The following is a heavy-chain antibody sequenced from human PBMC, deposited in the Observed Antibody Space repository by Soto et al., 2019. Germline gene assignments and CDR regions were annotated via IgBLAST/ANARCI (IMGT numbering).Heavy chain of an antibody. CDR1: GGSISSYY. J-gene: IGHJ2*01. CDR2: IYYSGST. D-gene: IGHD2-2*01. Sequence: QVQLQESGPGLVKPSETLSLTCTVSGGSISSYYWSWIRQPPGKGLEWIGYIYYSGSTNYNPSLTSRVTISVDTSKNQFSLKLSSVTAADTAVYYCARLGCSSTSCYRWYFDLWGRGTLVTVSS. CDR3: ARLGCSSTSCYRWYFDL. V-gene: IGHV4-59*08.